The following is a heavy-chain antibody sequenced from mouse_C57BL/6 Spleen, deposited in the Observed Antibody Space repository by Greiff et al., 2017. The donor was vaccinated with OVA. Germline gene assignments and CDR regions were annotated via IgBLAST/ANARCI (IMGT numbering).Heavy chain of an antibody. J-gene: IGHJ3*01. V-gene: IGHV1-50*01. D-gene: IGHD2-3*01. CDR3: ASAPDGYYWFAY. Sequence: QVQLQQPGAELVKPGASVKLSCKASGYTFTSYWMQWVKQRPGQGLEWIGEIDPSDSYTNYNPQFKCNAPLTVYPSSLPAYMQRSSLTSEDSAVYYCASAPDGYYWFAYWGQGTLVTVSA. CDR1: GYTFTSYW. CDR2: IDPSDSYT.